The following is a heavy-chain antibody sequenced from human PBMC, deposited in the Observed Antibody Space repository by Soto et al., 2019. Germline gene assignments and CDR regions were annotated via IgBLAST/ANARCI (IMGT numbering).Heavy chain of an antibody. CDR2: MNPNNGNT. CDR3: ARRKERSGPIDFDY. Sequence: ASVKVSCKASGHTFSTYDINWVRQATGQGLEWMGWMNPNNGNTGYAQKFQGRVTMTRNTSISTAYLELSGLKYEDTAVYYCARRKERSGPIDFDYWDQGTLVTVSS. D-gene: IGHD6-25*01. J-gene: IGHJ4*02. CDR1: GHTFSTYD. V-gene: IGHV1-8*01.